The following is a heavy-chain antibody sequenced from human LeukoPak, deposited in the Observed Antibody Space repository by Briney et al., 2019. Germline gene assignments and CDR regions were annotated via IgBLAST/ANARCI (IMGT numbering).Heavy chain of an antibody. J-gene: IGHJ6*02. Sequence: ASVKVSCKASGYTFTSYDINWVRQAPGQGLEWMGWMNPNSGNTGYAQKFQGRVTMTRNTSISTAYMELSSLRSEDTAVYYCARYPPLLRFLEWSYYYYGMDVWGQGTTVTVSS. V-gene: IGHV1-8*01. D-gene: IGHD3-3*01. CDR2: MNPNSGNT. CDR3: ARYPPLLRFLEWSYYYYGMDV. CDR1: GYTFTSYD.